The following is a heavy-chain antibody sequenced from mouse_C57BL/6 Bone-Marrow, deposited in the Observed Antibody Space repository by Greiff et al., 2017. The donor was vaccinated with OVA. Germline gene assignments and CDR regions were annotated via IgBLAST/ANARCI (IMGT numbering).Heavy chain of an antibody. Sequence: EVKLVESGGGLVQPGGSLSLSCAASGFTFTDYYMSWVRQPPGKALEWLGFIRNKANGYTTEYSVSVKGRFTISRDNSQSILYLQMNALRAEDSATYYCARLEITERFAYWGQGTLVTVSA. D-gene: IGHD2-4*01. J-gene: IGHJ3*01. V-gene: IGHV7-3*01. CDR1: GFTFTDYY. CDR3: ARLEITERFAY. CDR2: IRNKANGYTT.